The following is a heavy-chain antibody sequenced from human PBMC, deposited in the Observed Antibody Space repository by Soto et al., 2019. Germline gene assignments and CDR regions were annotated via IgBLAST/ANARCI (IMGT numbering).Heavy chain of an antibody. CDR1: GFTFSNYG. CDR3: TRDISSRYFDS. CDR2: VWYGGRNK. D-gene: IGHD6-13*01. Sequence: QVQMVESGGGVVQPGGSLRLSCGASGFTFSNYGMHWVRQAPGRGLEWVAVVWYGGRNKYYGDSVKGRFTVSRDNSKNTLYLQMNSLRVEDTAVYFCTRDISSRYFDSWGQGTLVTVSS. J-gene: IGHJ4*02. V-gene: IGHV3-33*01.